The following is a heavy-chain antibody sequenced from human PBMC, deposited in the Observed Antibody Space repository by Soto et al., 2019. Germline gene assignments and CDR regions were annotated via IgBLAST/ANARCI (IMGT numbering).Heavy chain of an antibody. J-gene: IGHJ4*02. CDR3: AKMVGATLVDY. CDR2: IHHSGST. Sequence: QVQLQESGPGLVKPSGPLSLTCTVSGASISSTSSGDWWSWVRQPPGKGLEWIGEIHHSGSTNYNPSLKRRVTMSVDKSNNQFSLRLSSVTAADTAVYYCAKMVGATLVDYWGQGTLVTVSS. D-gene: IGHD1-26*01. CDR1: GASISSTSSGDW. V-gene: IGHV4-4*02.